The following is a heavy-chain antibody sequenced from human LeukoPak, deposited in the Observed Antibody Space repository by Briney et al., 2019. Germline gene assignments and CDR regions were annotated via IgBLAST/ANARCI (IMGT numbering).Heavy chain of an antibody. Sequence: GGSLRLSCAASGFTFSSYSMSWVRQAPGKGLEWVSSISSSSSYIYYAGSVKGRFTISRDNDKNSLYLQMNSLRAEDTAVYYCARDPYLAAAGDYWGQGTLVTVSS. D-gene: IGHD6-13*01. CDR2: ISSSSSYI. CDR1: GFTFSSYS. CDR3: ARDPYLAAAGDY. J-gene: IGHJ4*02. V-gene: IGHV3-21*01.